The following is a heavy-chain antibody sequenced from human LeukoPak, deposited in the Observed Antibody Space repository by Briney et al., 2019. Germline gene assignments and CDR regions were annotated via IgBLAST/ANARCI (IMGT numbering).Heavy chain of an antibody. V-gene: IGHV4-61*02. CDR1: GGSISSGSYY. Sequence: SQTLSLTCTVSGGSISSGSYYWSWIRQPAGKGLEWIGRIYTSGNTNYNPSLKSRVTISVDTSKNQFSLKLSSVTAADTAVYYCAREGLGYCSSTSCSLYWYFDLWGRGTLVTVSS. CDR2: IYTSGNT. CDR3: AREGLGYCSSTSCSLYWYFDL. D-gene: IGHD2-2*01. J-gene: IGHJ2*01.